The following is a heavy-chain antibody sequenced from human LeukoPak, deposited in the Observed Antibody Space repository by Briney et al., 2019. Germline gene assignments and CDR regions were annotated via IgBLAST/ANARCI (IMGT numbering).Heavy chain of an antibody. V-gene: IGHV3-15*01. J-gene: IGHJ4*02. D-gene: IGHD3-22*01. CDR3: TTDPYYYDSSGYYYGDY. CDR2: IKSKTDGGTT. CDR1: GFIFSDYY. Sequence: PGGSLRLSCAASGFIFSDYYMSWIRQAPGKGLEWVGRIKSKTDGGTTDYAAPVKGRFTISRDDSKNTLYLQMNSLKTEDTAVYYCTTDPYYYDSSGYYYGDYWGQGTLVTVSS.